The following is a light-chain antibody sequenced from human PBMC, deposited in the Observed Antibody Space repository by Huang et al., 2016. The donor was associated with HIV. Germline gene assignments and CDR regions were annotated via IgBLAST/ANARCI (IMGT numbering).Light chain of an antibody. CDR1: QGLVYGDGNTF. CDR3: MRGTHWPPT. J-gene: IGKJ4*01. Sequence: DVVMTQSPLSLPVSLGQPAAISCRSSQGLVYGDGNTFLNWFHQRPGQSPRRLIYKVSKRDSGVPDRFSGSGSGTDFTLKISRVEAEDVGVYYCMRGTHWPPTFGGGTKVEIK. V-gene: IGKV2-30*01. CDR2: KVS.